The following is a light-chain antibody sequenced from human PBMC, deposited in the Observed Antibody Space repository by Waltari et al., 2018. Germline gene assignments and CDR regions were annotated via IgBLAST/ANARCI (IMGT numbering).Light chain of an antibody. CDR2: WAS. J-gene: IGKJ1*01. CDR1: QSVLYSSNNKNY. V-gene: IGKV4-1*01. Sequence: DIVMTQSPDSLAVSLGERATINCKSSQSVLYSSNNKNYLAWYQQKPGQPPKLLIYWASTRESVFPDRFSGSGSGTDFTLTISSLQAEDVAVYYCQQYYSTPLSFGQGTKVKIK. CDR3: QQYYSTPLS.